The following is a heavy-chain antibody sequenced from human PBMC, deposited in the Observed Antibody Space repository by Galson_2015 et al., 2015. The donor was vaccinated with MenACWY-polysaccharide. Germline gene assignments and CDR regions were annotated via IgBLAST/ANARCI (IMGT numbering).Heavy chain of an antibody. D-gene: IGHD3-16*01. Sequence: SVKVSCKASGYSFTGHHIHWVRQAPGKGLEWLGWINPNNSVTKYAEKFQNWVTLTRDSSINTAYLELTGLKADDTAFYYCARVSRLACYLDTWGQGTLVTVSS. CDR1: GYSFTGHH. J-gene: IGHJ4*02. CDR2: INPNNSVT. CDR3: ARVSRLACYLDT. V-gene: IGHV1-2*04.